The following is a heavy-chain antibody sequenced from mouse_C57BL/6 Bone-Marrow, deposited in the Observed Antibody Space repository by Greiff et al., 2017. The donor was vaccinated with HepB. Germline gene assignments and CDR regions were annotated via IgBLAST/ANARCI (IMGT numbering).Heavy chain of an antibody. Sequence: QVQLQQSGAELAKPGASVKLSCKASGFTFTSYWMHWVKQRPGQGLEWIGYINPSSGYTKYNQKFKDKATMTADKSSSTGYMQLSSLTNVDSAVYYCASTTERDYYAMDYWGQGTSVTVSS. CDR3: ASTTERDYYAMDY. CDR1: GFTFTSYW. J-gene: IGHJ4*01. CDR2: INPSSGYT. V-gene: IGHV1-7*01. D-gene: IGHD1-1*01.